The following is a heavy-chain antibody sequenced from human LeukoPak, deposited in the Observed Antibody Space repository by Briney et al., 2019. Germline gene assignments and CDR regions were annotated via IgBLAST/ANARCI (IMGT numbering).Heavy chain of an antibody. V-gene: IGHV3-30*18. D-gene: IGHD2-15*01. CDR2: TSYDGSNK. Sequence: GSLRLSCAASGFIFSNYGMHLARQAPGKGPEGVAVTSYDGSNKHYADSVKGRFIISRDTAKNTLYLQMSSLRVEDTAVYYCAKAKMVAADGYQYYYGMDVWGKGTTVTVSS. J-gene: IGHJ6*04. CDR3: AKAKMVAADGYQYYYGMDV. CDR1: GFIFSNYG.